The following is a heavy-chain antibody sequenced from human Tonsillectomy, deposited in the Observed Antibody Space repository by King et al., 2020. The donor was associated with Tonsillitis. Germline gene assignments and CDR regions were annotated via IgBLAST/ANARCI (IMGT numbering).Heavy chain of an antibody. CDR2: IYYSGST. V-gene: IGHV4-59*01. CDR1: GGSISSYY. Sequence: QLQESGPGLVKPSETLSLTCTVSGGSISSYYWSWIRQPPGKGLEWIGYIYYSGSTNYNPSLKSRVTISVDTSKNQFSLKLSSVTAADTAVYYCARGSGGSWYNNYYSGMDVWGQGTTVTVSS. J-gene: IGHJ6*02. D-gene: IGHD6-13*01. CDR3: ARGSGGSWYNNYYSGMDV.